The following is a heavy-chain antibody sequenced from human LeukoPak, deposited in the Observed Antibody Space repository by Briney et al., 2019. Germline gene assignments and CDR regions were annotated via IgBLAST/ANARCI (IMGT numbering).Heavy chain of an antibody. D-gene: IGHD6-19*01. CDR1: GFTYSSYA. V-gene: IGHV3-23*01. CDR2: ISGSGGST. CDR3: AKDYQGRWLVYFDH. J-gene: IGHJ4*02. Sequence: PGGSLRLSCAASGFTYSSYAMSWVRQAPGKGLEWVSAISGSGGSTYYADSVKGQFTISRDNSKNTLYLQMNSLRAEDTAVYYCAKDYQGRWLVYFDHWGQGTLVTVSS.